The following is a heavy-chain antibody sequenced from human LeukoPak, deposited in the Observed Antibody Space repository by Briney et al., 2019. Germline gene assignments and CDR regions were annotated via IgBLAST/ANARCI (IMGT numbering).Heavy chain of an antibody. CDR1: GFTFSSYA. J-gene: IGHJ4*02. CDR3: ARGLYYDSSGYRDY. Sequence: GGSLRLSCAASGFTFSSYAMSWVRQAPGKGLEWVSGISTSGGSSSYADSVKGRFTISRHNSKNTLYLQMNSLRAEDTAVYYCARGLYYDSSGYRDYWGQGTLVTVSS. CDR2: ISTSGGSS. V-gene: IGHV3-23*01. D-gene: IGHD3-22*01.